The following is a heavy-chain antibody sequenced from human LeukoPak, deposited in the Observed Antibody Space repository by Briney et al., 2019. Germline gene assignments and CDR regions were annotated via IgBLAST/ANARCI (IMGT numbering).Heavy chain of an antibody. D-gene: IGHD1-26*01. Sequence: QPGGSLRLPCAASGFTFSSYEMNWVRQAPGKGLEWFSYISSSGNTIYYPDSVTGRFTISRDNAKNSLYLQMNSLRAEDTAVYYCARTVGATDSLDYWGQGTLVTVSS. CDR1: GFTFSSYE. CDR2: ISSSGNTI. J-gene: IGHJ4*02. CDR3: ARTVGATDSLDY. V-gene: IGHV3-48*03.